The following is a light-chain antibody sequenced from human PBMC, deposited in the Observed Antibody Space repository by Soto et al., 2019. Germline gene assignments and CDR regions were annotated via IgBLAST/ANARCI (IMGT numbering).Light chain of an antibody. V-gene: IGLV2-14*03. CDR1: SSDVGGYNY. Sequence: QSALTKPASGSGSPGQPITITCTGTSSDVGGYNYVSWYQHHPGKATNLVIFDVSNRPSGVSNRFSGSKSGNTASLTISGLQPEDEADYYCSSYTTSNTRQIVFGTGTKVTVL. J-gene: IGLJ1*01. CDR3: SSYTTSNTRQIV. CDR2: DVS.